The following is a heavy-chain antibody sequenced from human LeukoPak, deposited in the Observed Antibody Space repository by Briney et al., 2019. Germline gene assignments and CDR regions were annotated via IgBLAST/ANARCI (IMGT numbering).Heavy chain of an antibody. Sequence: GGSLRLSCAASGFTFSSYAMHWVRQAPGKGLEWVSAISGSGGSTYYADSVKGRFTISRDNSKNTLYLQMNSLRAEDTAVYYCAKDPNYYDKVDYWGQGTLVTVSS. J-gene: IGHJ4*02. CDR2: ISGSGGST. V-gene: IGHV3-23*01. D-gene: IGHD3-22*01. CDR3: AKDPNYYDKVDY. CDR1: GFTFSSYA.